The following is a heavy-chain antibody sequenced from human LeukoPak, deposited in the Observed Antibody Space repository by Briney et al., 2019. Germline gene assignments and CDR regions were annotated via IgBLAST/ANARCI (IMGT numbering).Heavy chain of an antibody. CDR1: RGSIISNY. Sequence: PSETLPLICSVCRGSIISNYWSWIRQPPGKPLEWIGYIYYSGSTTYNPSLKSRVTISLDTSKNQFSLKLRSVTAADTAVYYCSGHSEFSSSGNYFDYWGQGTLVTVSS. J-gene: IGHJ4*02. CDR2: IYYSGST. D-gene: IGHD6-6*01. CDR3: SGHSEFSSSGNYFDY. V-gene: IGHV4-59*08.